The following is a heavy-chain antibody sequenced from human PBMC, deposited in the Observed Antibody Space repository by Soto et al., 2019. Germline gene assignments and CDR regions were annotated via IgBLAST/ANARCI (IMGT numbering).Heavy chain of an antibody. Sequence: ASVKVSCKASGYTFTDYAIHWVRQAPGQRLEWMGWISTVNGNTKYSQNLQARVTVTRDTSASTAYMELTSLRSEDTAVYYCARETIIVAGLGLDMWGQGTMVTVSS. CDR2: ISTVNGNT. CDR1: GYTFTDYA. CDR3: ARETIIVAGLGLDM. V-gene: IGHV1-3*04. D-gene: IGHD6-19*01. J-gene: IGHJ3*02.